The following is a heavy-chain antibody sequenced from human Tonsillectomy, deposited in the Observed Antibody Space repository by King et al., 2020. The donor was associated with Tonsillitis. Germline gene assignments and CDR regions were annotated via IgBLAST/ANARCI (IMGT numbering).Heavy chain of an antibody. D-gene: IGHD5-12*01. CDR2: IWFDGFNK. Sequence: VQLVESGGGVVQPGRSLRLSCSASGFTFSSYGMHWVRQAPGKGLEWVAVIWFDGFNKDYLDSVKGRFSISRDNSKNTLYLQMNSLRAEDTAVYHCARARGSGYDWYWGQGTMVTVSS. CDR1: GFTFSSYG. CDR3: ARARGSGYDWY. V-gene: IGHV3-33*01. J-gene: IGHJ4*02.